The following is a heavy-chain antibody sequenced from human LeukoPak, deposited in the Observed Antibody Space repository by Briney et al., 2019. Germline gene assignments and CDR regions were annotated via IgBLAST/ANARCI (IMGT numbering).Heavy chain of an antibody. V-gene: IGHV3-21*01. D-gene: IGHD2-2*01. Sequence: KPGGSLRLSCAASGFTFSSYSMNWVRQAPGKGLEWVSSISSSSSYIYYADSVKGRFTISRDNAKNSLYLQMNSLRAEDTAVYYCARARLGYCSSTSRLNNNWFDPWGQGTLVTVSS. CDR2: ISSSSSYI. CDR3: ARARLGYCSSTSRLNNNWFDP. CDR1: GFTFSSYS. J-gene: IGHJ5*02.